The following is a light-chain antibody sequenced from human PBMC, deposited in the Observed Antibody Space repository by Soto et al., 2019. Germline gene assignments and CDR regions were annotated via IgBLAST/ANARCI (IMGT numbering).Light chain of an antibody. CDR2: LGS. CDR1: QSLLHGDGYNY. CDR3: MQAQQAPIT. V-gene: IGKV2-28*01. J-gene: IGKJ4*01. Sequence: DIVMTQSPLSLPVTPGEPASISCRSSQSLLHGDGYNYLDWFLQKPGQSPQLLIYLGSNRASGVPDRFSGSGSGTDFTLKISRVEAEDVGVYYCMQAQQAPITFGGGTKVEIK.